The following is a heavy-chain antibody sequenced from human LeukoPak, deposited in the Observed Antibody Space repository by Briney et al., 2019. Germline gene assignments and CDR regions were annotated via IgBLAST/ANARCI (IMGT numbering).Heavy chain of an antibody. D-gene: IGHD3-22*01. CDR3: AKSSYYDSSGYCREYYFDY. V-gene: IGHV3-23*01. CDR2: VSGSGGST. J-gene: IGHJ4*02. Sequence: GGSLRLSCAASGFTFSSYAMGWVRQAPGKGLEWVSSVSGSGGSTYYADSVKGRFTISRDNSKSTLFLQMNSLRAEDTAVYYCAKSSYYDSSGYCREYYFDYWGQGTLVTVSS. CDR1: GFTFSSYA.